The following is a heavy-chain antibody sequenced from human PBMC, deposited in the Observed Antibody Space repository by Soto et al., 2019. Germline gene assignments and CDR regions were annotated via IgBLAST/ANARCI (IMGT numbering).Heavy chain of an antibody. CDR2: IYYGGST. Sequence: PSETLSLTCTVSDGSISSSSYYWGWIRQPPGKGLEWIGNIYYGGSTYYNPSLKSRVTLSVDTSKNQFSLKLSSVTAADTAVYYCASSSSWYEIVFDYWGQGTLVTVSS. V-gene: IGHV4-39*01. CDR1: DGSISSSSYY. D-gene: IGHD6-13*01. CDR3: ASSSSWYEIVFDY. J-gene: IGHJ4*02.